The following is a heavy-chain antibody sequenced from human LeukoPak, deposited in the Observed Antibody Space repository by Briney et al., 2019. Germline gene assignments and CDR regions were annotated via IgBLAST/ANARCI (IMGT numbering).Heavy chain of an antibody. D-gene: IGHD2-2*01. J-gene: IGHJ4*02. Sequence: GGSLRLSCAASGFTLSSYDMHWVRQATGKGLEWVSAIGTAGDTYYPGSVKGRFTISRENAKNSLYLQMNSLRAGDTAVYYCARGASVPAAFDYWGQGTLVTVSS. CDR2: IGTAGDT. CDR1: GFTLSSYD. V-gene: IGHV3-13*04. CDR3: ARGASVPAAFDY.